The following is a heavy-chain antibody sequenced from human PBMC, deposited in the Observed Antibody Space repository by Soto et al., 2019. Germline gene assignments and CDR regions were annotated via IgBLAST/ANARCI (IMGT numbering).Heavy chain of an antibody. CDR2: IWYDGSNK. J-gene: IGHJ4*02. Sequence: GGSLRLSCAASGFTFSSYGMHWVRQAPGKGLEWVAVIWYDGSNKYYADSVKGRFTISRDNSKNTLYLQMNSLRAEDTAVYYCARGWIGDFWSGWFDYWGQGTLVTVSS. CDR1: GFTFSSYG. CDR3: ARGWIGDFWSGWFDY. D-gene: IGHD3-3*01. V-gene: IGHV3-33*01.